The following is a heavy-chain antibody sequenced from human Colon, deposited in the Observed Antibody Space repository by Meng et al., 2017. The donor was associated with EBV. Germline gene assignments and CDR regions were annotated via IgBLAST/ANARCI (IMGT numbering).Heavy chain of an antibody. CDR1: GATFWREA. CDR2: LIPMLGSP. CDR3: ASESGRGYTPDY. D-gene: IGHD3-10*01. V-gene: IGHV1-69*06. Sequence: VRWQQCVGEGKKPGSSFKVSLYPYGATFWREAMSCVRQAPGQGLEWMGGLIPMLGSPNYAKKFQDRVRIIADKSTSIHYMELSSLRSDDTAVYDCASESGRGYTPDYWGRGTLVTVSS. J-gene: IGHJ4*02.